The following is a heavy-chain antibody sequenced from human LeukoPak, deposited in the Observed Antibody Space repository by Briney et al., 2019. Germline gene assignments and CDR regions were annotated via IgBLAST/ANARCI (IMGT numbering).Heavy chain of an antibody. J-gene: IGHJ3*02. D-gene: IGHD2-2*01. CDR2: INPNSGGT. CDR3: ARRFTRRWHNTFDI. CDR1: GYTFTGYY. Sequence: ASVKVSCKASGYTFTGYYMHWVRQAPGQGLEWMGWINPNSGGTNYAQKFQGRVTMTRDTSISTAYMELSSLRSEDTAVYYCARRFTRRWHNTFDIWGQGTMLTVSS. V-gene: IGHV1-2*02.